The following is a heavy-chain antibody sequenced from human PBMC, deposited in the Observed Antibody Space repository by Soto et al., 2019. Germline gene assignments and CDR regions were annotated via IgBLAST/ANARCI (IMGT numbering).Heavy chain of an antibody. CDR3: AGPKLEWGTSEGFGP. CDR1: GFTFSNYH. V-gene: IGHV3-48*01. CDR2: ISSGSTTI. Sequence: EVQLVESGGGLVQPGGSLRLSCAASGFTFSNYHMNWVRQAPGKGLEWISYISSGSTTIYYADSVKGRFTISRDNAKNSLYLQMNSLRVADTAGYFSAGPKLEWGTSEGFGPWGQGTLVTVSS. J-gene: IGHJ5*02. D-gene: IGHD3-3*01.